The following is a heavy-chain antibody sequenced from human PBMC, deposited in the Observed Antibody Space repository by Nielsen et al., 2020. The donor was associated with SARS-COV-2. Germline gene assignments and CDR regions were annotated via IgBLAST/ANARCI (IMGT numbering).Heavy chain of an antibody. V-gene: IGHV3-23*01. CDR2: ISGSGGST. CDR1: GFTFSSYA. D-gene: IGHD3-10*01. J-gene: IGHJ4*02. Sequence: GSLKISCAASGFTFSSYAMSWVRQAPGKGLEWVSAISGSGGSTYYADSVKGRFTISRDNSKNTLYLQMNSLRAEDTAVYYCATSSSTPRYYYGSGSYYPTGWGQGTLVTASS. CDR3: ATSSSTPRYYYGSGSYYPTG.